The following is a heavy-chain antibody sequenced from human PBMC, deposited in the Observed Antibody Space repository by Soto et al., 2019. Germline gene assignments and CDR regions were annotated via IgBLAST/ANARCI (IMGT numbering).Heavy chain of an antibody. J-gene: IGHJ3*02. CDR2: IYYSGST. Sequence: ASETLSLTCTVSGGSISSADYYWSWIRQHPGKGLEWIGYIYYSGSTYYNPSLKSRVNISVDTSKNQFSLKLTPVTAADTAVYYCARENGDFWTDAFDIWGQGTMVTVSS. D-gene: IGHD3-3*01. CDR1: GGSISSADYY. V-gene: IGHV4-31*03. CDR3: ARENGDFWTDAFDI.